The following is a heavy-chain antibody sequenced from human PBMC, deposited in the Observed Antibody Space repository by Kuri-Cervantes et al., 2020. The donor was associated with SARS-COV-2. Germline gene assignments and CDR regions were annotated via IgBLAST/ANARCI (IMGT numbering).Heavy chain of an antibody. CDR1: GGSIISSTFY. D-gene: IGHD2-2*01. V-gene: IGHV4-39*01. Sequence: SETLSLTCTVSGGSIISSTFYGCWIRQPPVKGLEWIGSIDYSGCTYYNPSLKSRVTISVDTSKNQFSLKLSSVTAADTGVYYCARRKYAGYMDVWGKGTTVTVSS. CDR3: ARRKYAGYMDV. CDR2: IDYSGCT. J-gene: IGHJ6*03.